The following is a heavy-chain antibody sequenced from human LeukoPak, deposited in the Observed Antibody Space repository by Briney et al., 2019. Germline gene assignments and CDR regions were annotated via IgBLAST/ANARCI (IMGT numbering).Heavy chain of an antibody. D-gene: IGHD3-3*01. CDR1: GFTFSNAW. J-gene: IGHJ4*02. CDR2: IESNPAGGTA. CDR3: TTLSHDVHY. Sequence: PGGSLRLSCAASGFTFSNAWMTWVRQAPGMGLEWVGRIESNPAGGTADCAAPMKGRFTISRDDSKNTLYLQVNSLKTEDTAVYYCTTLSHDVHYWGQGTLVTVSS. V-gene: IGHV3-15*04.